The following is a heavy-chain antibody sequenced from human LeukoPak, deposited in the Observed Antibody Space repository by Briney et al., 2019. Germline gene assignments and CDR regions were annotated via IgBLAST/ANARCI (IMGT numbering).Heavy chain of an antibody. D-gene: IGHD6-19*01. J-gene: IGHJ3*02. V-gene: IGHV4-61*02. Sequence: SQTLSLTCTVSGDSVNSGAYYWSWLRQPAGKEPEWIGRIYPLETTNYNPSLKSRVAISVDTSKNQFPLKLSSVTAADTAVYYCAREIVAGLGVSFDIWGQGTMVTVSS. CDR3: AREIVAGLGVSFDI. CDR1: GDSVNSGAYY. CDR2: IYPLETT.